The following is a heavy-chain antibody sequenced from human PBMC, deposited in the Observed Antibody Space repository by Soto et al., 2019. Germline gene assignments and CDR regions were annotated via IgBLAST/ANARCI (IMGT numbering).Heavy chain of an antibody. CDR2: ISHDGIDA. CDR3: TLRSLDWSPEPLDL. V-gene: IGHV3-30*03. Sequence: GGSLRLSCVGSGFTFSHYGIHWVRQAPGKGLQWVAVISHDGIDAYYADSVKGRFTISRDNSNNILYLQLNNLRPEDTAMYYCTLRSLDWSPEPLDLWGKGTMAPAS. J-gene: IGHJ3*01. D-gene: IGHD3-9*01. CDR1: GFTFSHYG.